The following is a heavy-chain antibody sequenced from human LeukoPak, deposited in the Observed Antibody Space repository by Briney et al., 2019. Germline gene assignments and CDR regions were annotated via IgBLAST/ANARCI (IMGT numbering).Heavy chain of an antibody. CDR1: GFTFRDHW. CDR2: INGYETST. V-gene: IGHV3-74*01. J-gene: IGHJ4*02. Sequence: GGSLRLSCEASGFTFRDHWMQWVRQVPGKGLVWVSRINGYETSTAYADSVKGRFTISRDNARNTLYLQMNSLRVEDTAIYYCARDRAESNWTNHALFDSWGQGTPVTVSS. D-gene: IGHD1/OR15-1a*01. CDR3: ARDRAESNWTNHALFDS.